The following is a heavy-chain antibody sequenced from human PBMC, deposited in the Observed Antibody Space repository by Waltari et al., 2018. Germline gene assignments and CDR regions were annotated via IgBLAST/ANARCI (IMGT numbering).Heavy chain of an antibody. CDR1: GLTFRSYW. CDR3: ARDRGSQYFFDY. D-gene: IGHD5-12*01. Sequence: EVQLVESGGDLVQPGGSLRLSCAASGLTFRSYWMSWVRQAPGKGLEWVANIKQDGSEKYYVDSVKGRFTISRDNAKNSLYLQMNSLRAEDTAVYYCARDRGSQYFFDYWGQGTLVTVSS. V-gene: IGHV3-7*01. J-gene: IGHJ4*02. CDR2: IKQDGSEK.